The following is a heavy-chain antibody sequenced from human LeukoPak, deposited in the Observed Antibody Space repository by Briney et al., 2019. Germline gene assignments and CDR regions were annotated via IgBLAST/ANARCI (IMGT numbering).Heavy chain of an antibody. CDR2: INHSGST. Sequence: SETLSLTCAVYGGSFSGYYWSCIRQPPGKGLEWIGEINHSGSTNYNPSLKGRVTISVDTSKNQFSLKLSSVTAADTAVYYCARVWGYILYSMDVWGKGTTVTVSS. CDR3: ARVWGYILYSMDV. J-gene: IGHJ6*03. V-gene: IGHV4-34*01. D-gene: IGHD4/OR15-4a*01. CDR1: GGSFSGYY.